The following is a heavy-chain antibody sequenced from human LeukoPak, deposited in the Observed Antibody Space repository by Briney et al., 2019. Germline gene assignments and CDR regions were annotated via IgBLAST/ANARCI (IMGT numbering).Heavy chain of an antibody. V-gene: IGHV4-59*01. D-gene: IGHD5-18*01. CDR3: AREACRRCRVTPMVRLYGMDV. Sequence: SETLSLTCSVSGGSINSYYWSWIRQPPGKGLEWIGNIYYTGSTNYNPSLQSRVTMSVDTSKNQFSLNVSSVTAADTAVYYCAREACRRCRVTPMVRLYGMDVWGQGTTVTVS. CDR2: IYYTGST. J-gene: IGHJ6*02. CDR1: GGSINSYY.